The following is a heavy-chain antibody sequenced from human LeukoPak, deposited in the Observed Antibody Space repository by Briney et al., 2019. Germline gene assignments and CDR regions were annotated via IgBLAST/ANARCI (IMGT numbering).Heavy chain of an antibody. J-gene: IGHJ4*02. D-gene: IGHD2-15*01. CDR3: ARGRGMNVVAPLDY. CDR1: GGTFSSYA. V-gene: IGHV1-69*01. CDR2: IIPIFGTA. Sequence: GSSVKVSCKASGGTFSSYAISWVRQAPGQGLEWMGGIIPIFGTANYAQKFQGRVTITADESTSTAYMELSSLRSEDTAVYYCARGRGMNVVAPLDYWGQGTLVTVSS.